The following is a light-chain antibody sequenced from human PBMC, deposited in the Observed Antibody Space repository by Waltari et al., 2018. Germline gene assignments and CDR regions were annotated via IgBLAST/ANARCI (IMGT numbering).Light chain of an antibody. Sequence: IVMTQSPDSLAVSLGERATINCKARQSVLYSSNNKSYFTWFQQKPGQPPKLLFYWASTRESGVPDRFSGSGSGTDFTLTISSLQAEDVAVYYCQQYYAAPWTFGQGTMVEIK. J-gene: IGKJ1*01. CDR1: QSVLYSSNNKSY. CDR3: QQYYAAPWT. V-gene: IGKV4-1*01. CDR2: WAS.